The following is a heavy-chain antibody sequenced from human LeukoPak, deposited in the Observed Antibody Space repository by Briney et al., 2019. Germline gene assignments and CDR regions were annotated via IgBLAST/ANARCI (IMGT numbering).Heavy chain of an antibody. CDR3: ARDTIFGVVIESYYYYGMDV. Sequence: ASVKVSCKASGGTFMSNAISWVRQAPGQGLEWMGRINPNSGGTNYAQKFQGRVIMTRDTSISTAYMELSRLRSDDTAVYYCARDTIFGVVIESYYYYGMDVWGQGTTVTVSS. CDR1: GGTFMSNA. CDR2: INPNSGGT. J-gene: IGHJ6*02. D-gene: IGHD3-3*01. V-gene: IGHV1-2*06.